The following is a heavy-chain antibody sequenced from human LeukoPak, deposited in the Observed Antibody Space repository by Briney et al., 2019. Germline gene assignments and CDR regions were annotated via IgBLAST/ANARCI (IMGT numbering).Heavy chain of an antibody. J-gene: IGHJ5*02. V-gene: IGHV3-11*01. CDR2: ISGSGAT. Sequence: GGSLRLSCAASGFTFSDHFMTWIRQAPGKGLEWISYISGSGATYYAASVKGRFTISRDNAQNSLWLQMSSLRAEDTAVYYCARDFSLVVGASDSWGKGTLVTVSS. CDR1: GFTFSDHF. CDR3: ARDFSLVVGASDS. D-gene: IGHD1-26*01.